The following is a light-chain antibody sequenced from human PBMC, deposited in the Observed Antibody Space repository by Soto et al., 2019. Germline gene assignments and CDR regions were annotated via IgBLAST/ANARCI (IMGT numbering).Light chain of an antibody. V-gene: IGLV1-40*01. CDR2: GNS. J-gene: IGLJ3*02. CDR3: QSYDSSLSGWV. CDR1: SSNIGAGYD. Sequence: QSVLTQPPSVSGAPGQRVTISCTGSSSNIGAGYDVHWYQQLPGTAPKLLIYGNSNRPSGVPDRFSGSKSGTSASLAITGLRAEDGADYYGQSYDSSLSGWVFGGGPKLTVL.